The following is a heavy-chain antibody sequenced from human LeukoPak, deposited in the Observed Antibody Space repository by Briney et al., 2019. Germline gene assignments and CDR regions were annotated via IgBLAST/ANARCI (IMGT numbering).Heavy chain of an antibody. D-gene: IGHD6-19*01. J-gene: IGHJ4*02. Sequence: SSETLSLTCTVSGGSISSSSYYWGWIRQPAGKGLEWIGRIYTSGSTNYNPSLKSRVTISVDTSKNQFSLKLSSVTAADTAVYYCARDRYSSGWPLDYWGQGTLVTVSS. V-gene: IGHV4-61*02. CDR1: GGSISSSSYY. CDR3: ARDRYSSGWPLDY. CDR2: IYTSGST.